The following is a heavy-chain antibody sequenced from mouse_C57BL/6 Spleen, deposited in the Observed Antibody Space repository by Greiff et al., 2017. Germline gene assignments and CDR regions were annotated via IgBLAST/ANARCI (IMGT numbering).Heavy chain of an antibody. Sequence: VQLQQPGAELVMPGASVKLSCKASGYTFTSYWMHWVKQRPGQGLEWIGEIDPSDSYTNYNQKFKGKSTLTVDKSSSTAYMQLSSLTSEDSAVYYCARSLYYYGSYWYFDVWGTGTTVTVSS. CDR3: ARSLYYYGSYWYFDV. CDR1: GYTFTSYW. J-gene: IGHJ1*03. CDR2: IDPSDSYT. V-gene: IGHV1-69*01. D-gene: IGHD1-1*01.